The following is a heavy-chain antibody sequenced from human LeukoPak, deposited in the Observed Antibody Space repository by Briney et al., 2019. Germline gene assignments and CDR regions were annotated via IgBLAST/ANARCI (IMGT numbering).Heavy chain of an antibody. V-gene: IGHV3-74*03. CDR3: ARSRGGFYHY. Sequence: GGSLRLSCAASGFTFSNDWMHWVRHAPGKGQVWVSRINTDGSTTTYADSVKGRFTISRDNAKNTLYLQMNSLRVEDTAVYYCARSRGGFYHYWGQGTLVTVSS. D-gene: IGHD2/OR15-2a*01. CDR2: INTDGSTT. CDR1: GFTFSNDW. J-gene: IGHJ4*02.